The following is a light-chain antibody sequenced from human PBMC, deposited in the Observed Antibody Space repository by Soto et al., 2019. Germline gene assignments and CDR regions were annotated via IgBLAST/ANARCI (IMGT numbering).Light chain of an antibody. CDR2: DAS. J-gene: IGKJ2*01. Sequence: EIVLTQSPATLSLSPGERATLSCRASQSVSSYSAWYQQKPGQAPRLLIYDASNRATGIPARFSGSGSGTDFTLTISSLEPEDFAVYYCQQRSNWPSYTFGQGTKVDIK. V-gene: IGKV3-11*01. CDR1: QSVSSY. CDR3: QQRSNWPSYT.